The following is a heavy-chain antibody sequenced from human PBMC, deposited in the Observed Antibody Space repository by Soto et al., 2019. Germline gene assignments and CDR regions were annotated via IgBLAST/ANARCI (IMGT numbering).Heavy chain of an antibody. CDR3: AKDRGQWLGEYFDY. V-gene: IGHV3-9*01. D-gene: IGHD6-19*01. Sequence: EVQLVESGGGLVQPGRSLRLSCAASGFTFDDYAMHWVRQAPGKGLEWVSGISWNSGSIGYADSVKGRFTISRDNAKNSLYLQMNSLRAEDTALYYCAKDRGQWLGEYFDYWGQGTLVTVSS. J-gene: IGHJ4*02. CDR2: ISWNSGSI. CDR1: GFTFDDYA.